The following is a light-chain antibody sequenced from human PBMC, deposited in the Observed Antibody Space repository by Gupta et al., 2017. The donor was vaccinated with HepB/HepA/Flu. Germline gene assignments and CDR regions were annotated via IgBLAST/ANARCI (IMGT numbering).Light chain of an antibody. J-gene: IGLJ3*02. CDR1: SGINVGTYR. CDR2: YKSDSDN. V-gene: IGLV5-45*02. Sequence: QAVLTQPSSLSASPGASASLTCTFRSGINVGTYRIYWYQQKPGSPPQYLLRYKSDSDNQQGSGVPSRFSGSKVASANAGILLISGLQSEDEADYYCMIWHSSAWVFGGGTKLTVL. CDR3: MIWHSSAWV.